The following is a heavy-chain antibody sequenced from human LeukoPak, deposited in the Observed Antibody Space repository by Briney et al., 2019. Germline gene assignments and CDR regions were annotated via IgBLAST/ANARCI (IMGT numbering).Heavy chain of an antibody. CDR1: GFTFANHD. CDR2: VSASGSSR. V-gene: IGHV3-23*01. Sequence: GGSLRLSCAASGFTFANHDMSWVRQAPGKGLEWVSGVSASGSSRFYADSVKGRFTVSRDNSKNTLYLQMNSLRVEDTAVYYCAKDPSVGATRDWGQGTLVTVSS. J-gene: IGHJ4*02. CDR3: AKDPSVGATRD. D-gene: IGHD1-26*01.